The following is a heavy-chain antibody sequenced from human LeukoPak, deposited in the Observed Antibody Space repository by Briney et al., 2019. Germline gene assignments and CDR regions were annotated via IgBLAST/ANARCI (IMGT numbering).Heavy chain of an antibody. Sequence: GGSLRLSCAASGFTFSSYAMHWVRQAPEKGLEYVSAISSNGGSTYYANSVKGRFTISRDNSKNTLYLQMGSLRAEDMAVYYCAMGYCSGGSCYPYYFDYWGQGTLVTVSS. J-gene: IGHJ4*02. CDR2: ISSNGGST. CDR1: GFTFSSYA. D-gene: IGHD2-15*01. V-gene: IGHV3-64*01. CDR3: AMGYCSGGSCYPYYFDY.